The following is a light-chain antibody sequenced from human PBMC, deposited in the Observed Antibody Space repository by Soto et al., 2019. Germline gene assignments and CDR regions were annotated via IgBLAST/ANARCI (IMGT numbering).Light chain of an antibody. CDR1: QSIANY. J-gene: IGKJ5*01. Sequence: DIQMAQSPSSLSASVGDRVTITCRASQSIANYLNWYQQKPGKAPKLLIYAASSLQRGVPSRFSGSGFGTDFTLTVSSLQPEDFATYYCQQSYSPPPVTFGQGTRLEIK. CDR3: QQSYSPPPVT. V-gene: IGKV1-39*01. CDR2: AAS.